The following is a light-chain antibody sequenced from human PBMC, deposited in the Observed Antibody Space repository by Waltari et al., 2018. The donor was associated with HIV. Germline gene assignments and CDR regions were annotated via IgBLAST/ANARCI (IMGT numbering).Light chain of an antibody. CDR3: QSYDNSLNGWV. V-gene: IGLV1-40*01. J-gene: IGLJ3*02. CDR2: NNN. CDR1: SAHIGAGHD. Sequence: QSTLTQPPSVSGAPGQWVTISCPGSSAHIGAGHDVQWFQQVPGTAPKLLIYNNNDRPSGVPDRFSGSKSGTSASLAITGLQAEDESDYYCQSYDNSLNGWVFGGGTKLTVL.